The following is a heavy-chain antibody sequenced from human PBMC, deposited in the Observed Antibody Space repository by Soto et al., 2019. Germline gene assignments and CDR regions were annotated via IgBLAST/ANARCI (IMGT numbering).Heavy chain of an antibody. J-gene: IGHJ3*02. CDR2: IYYSGST. Sequence: SETLSLTCTVSGGSISSYYWSWNRQPPGKGLEWIGYIYYSGSTNYNPSLKSRVTISVDTSKNQFSLKLSSVTAADTAVYYCGREGEGDYIWGSYRPDAFDIWGQGKMVTVS. CDR1: GGSISSYY. V-gene: IGHV4-59*01. CDR3: GREGEGDYIWGSYRPDAFDI. D-gene: IGHD3-16*02.